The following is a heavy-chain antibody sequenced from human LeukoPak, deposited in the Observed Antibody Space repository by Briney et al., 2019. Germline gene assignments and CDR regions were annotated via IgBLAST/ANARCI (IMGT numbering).Heavy chain of an antibody. CDR1: GGSISSYY. V-gene: IGHV4-59*08. D-gene: IGHD3-22*01. CDR3: ARHKSGSALNPYFDY. J-gene: IGHJ4*02. CDR2: IYYSGST. Sequence: SGPTLVKPSETLSLTCSVPGGSISSYYWSWIRQPPGKGLEWIGYIYYSGSTNNNPSLRSRATISVDTSKNQFSLKLNSVTAADTAVYYCARHKSGSALNPYFDYWGQGTLATVSS.